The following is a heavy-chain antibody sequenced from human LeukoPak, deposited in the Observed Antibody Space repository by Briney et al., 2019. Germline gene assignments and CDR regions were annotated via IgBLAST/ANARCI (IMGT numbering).Heavy chain of an antibody. J-gene: IGHJ4*02. V-gene: IGHV4-59*08. Sequence: SETLSLTCTVSGGSISSYYWSWMRQPPGKGLEWIGYIYYSGSTNYNPSPKSRVTISVDTSKNQFSLKLSFVTAADTAVYYCARRNKIFEGFDYWGQGTLVTVSS. CDR2: IYYSGST. D-gene: IGHD3-3*01. CDR3: ARRNKIFEGFDY. CDR1: GGSISSYY.